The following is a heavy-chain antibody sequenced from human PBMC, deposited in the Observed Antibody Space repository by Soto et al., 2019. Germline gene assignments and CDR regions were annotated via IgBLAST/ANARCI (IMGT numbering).Heavy chain of an antibody. CDR3: ARDFGVLSGGWPSGY. V-gene: IGHV1-46*01. Sequence: QVQLVQSGAEVKKPGASVKVSCKASGYTFTSYYMHWVRQAPGQGLEWMGIINPSGGSTSYAQKFQGRVTMTRDTSTSTVYMELSSLRSEDTAVYYCARDFGVLSGGWPSGYWGQGTLVTVSS. D-gene: IGHD1-26*01. CDR2: INPSGGST. CDR1: GYTFTSYY. J-gene: IGHJ4*02.